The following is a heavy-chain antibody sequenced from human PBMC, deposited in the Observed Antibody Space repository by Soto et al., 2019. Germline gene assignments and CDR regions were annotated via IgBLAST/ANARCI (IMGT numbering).Heavy chain of an antibody. CDR2: IYYSGST. D-gene: IGHD3-16*01. CDR1: GGSISSGGYY. J-gene: IGHJ5*02. CDR3: ARGGIKGWFDP. V-gene: IGHV4-31*03. Sequence: QVQLQESGPGLVKPSQTLSLTCTVSGGSISSGGYYWSWIRQHPGKGLEWIGYIYYSGSTYYNPSLKGRVTIAVDRSKNQFSLKQSSVTAADPDVYYCARGGIKGWFDPWGQGTLVIVSS.